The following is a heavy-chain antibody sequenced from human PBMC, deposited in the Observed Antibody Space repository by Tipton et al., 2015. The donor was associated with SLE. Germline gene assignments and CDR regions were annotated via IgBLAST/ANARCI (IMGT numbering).Heavy chain of an antibody. V-gene: IGHV4-39*07. D-gene: IGHD3-10*01. CDR3: VRVPGVGRAHFDY. CDR2: IYYSGST. CDR1: GGSISSSSYY. Sequence: TLSLTCTVSGGSISSSSYYWGWIRQPPGKGLEWIGSIYYSGSTYYNPSLKSRVTISVDTSKNQFSLKLSSVTAADTAVYYGVRVPGVGRAHFDYWGQGTLVSVSS. J-gene: IGHJ4*02.